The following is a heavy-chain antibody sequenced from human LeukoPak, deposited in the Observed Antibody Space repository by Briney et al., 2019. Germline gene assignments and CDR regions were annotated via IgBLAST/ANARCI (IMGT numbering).Heavy chain of an antibody. CDR3: AAHNSSRNPYYYYYGMDV. D-gene: IGHD6-13*01. CDR1: GGSVSSYY. CDR2: IYYSGST. J-gene: IGHJ6*02. Sequence: SETLSLTCTVSGGSVSSYYWIWIRQTPGKGLEWIGCIYYSGSTNYNPSLKSRVTISVDTSKNQFSLKLSSVTAADTAVYYCAAHNSSRNPYYYYYGMDVWGQGTTVTVSS. V-gene: IGHV4-59*02.